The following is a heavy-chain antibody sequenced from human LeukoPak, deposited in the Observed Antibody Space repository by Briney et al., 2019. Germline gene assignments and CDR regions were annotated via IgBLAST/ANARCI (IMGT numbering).Heavy chain of an antibody. CDR1: GFTFNNYA. V-gene: IGHV3-23*01. D-gene: IGHD3-3*01. J-gene: IGHJ3*02. CDR3: ARVKYFDFWSGNDAFDI. CDR2: ISSSGDIT. Sequence: GGSLRLSCAASGFTFNNYAMSWVRQAPGKGLEWVSAISSSGDITFYADSVKGRFTISRDNSRYTLYLQMNSLRAEDTAVYYCARVKYFDFWSGNDAFDIWGQGTMVTVSS.